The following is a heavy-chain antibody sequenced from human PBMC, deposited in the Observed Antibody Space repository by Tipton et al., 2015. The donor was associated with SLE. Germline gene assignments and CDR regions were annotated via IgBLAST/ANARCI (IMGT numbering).Heavy chain of an antibody. J-gene: IGHJ5*01. D-gene: IGHD6-13*01. CDR1: GGSFSGHY. CDR2: INQSGST. V-gene: IGHV4-34*01. Sequence: TLSLTCAVYGGSFSGHYWSWIRQLPGKGLEWIGEINQSGSTNYNPSLKSRLIMSVDASKNQFSLKLSSVTAADAAVYYCARFHLKSWYEFDSWGQGTLVTVSS. CDR3: ARFHLKSWYEFDS.